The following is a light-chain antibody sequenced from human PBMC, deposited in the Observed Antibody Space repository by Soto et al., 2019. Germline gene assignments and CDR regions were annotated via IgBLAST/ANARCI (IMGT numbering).Light chain of an antibody. Sequence: EIVMTQSPATLSVSPVDRAILSCRASQRVSNNLAWYQQKPGQAPSLLIYGASTRATGISARFSGSGSGTEFSLTINGLQSEDFAVYYCHQYNERPSNTFGQGTRLEMK. CDR3: HQYNERPSNT. CDR1: QRVSNN. V-gene: IGKV3-15*01. J-gene: IGKJ5*01. CDR2: GAS.